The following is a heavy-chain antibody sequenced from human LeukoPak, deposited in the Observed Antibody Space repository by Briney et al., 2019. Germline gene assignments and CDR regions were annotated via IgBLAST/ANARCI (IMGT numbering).Heavy chain of an antibody. J-gene: IGHJ4*02. V-gene: IGHV1-69*02. CDR1: GGTFSSYT. D-gene: IGHD3-22*01. CDR2: IIPILGIA. CDR3: ARARAYYDSSGYYRY. Sequence: ASVKVSCKASGGTFSSYTISWVRQAPGQGLEWMGRIIPILGIANYAQKFQGRVTITADKSTSTAYTELSSLRSEDTAVYYCARARAYYDSSGYYRYWGQGTLVTVSS.